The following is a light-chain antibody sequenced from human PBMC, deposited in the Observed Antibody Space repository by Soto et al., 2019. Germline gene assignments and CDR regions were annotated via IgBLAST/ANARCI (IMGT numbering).Light chain of an antibody. V-gene: IGKV3-15*01. J-gene: IGKJ1*01. Sequence: EIVMTQSPATLSVSPGERATLSCRASQSVSSNLAWYQQKPGQAPRLLIYGASTSATGIPARFSGSGSGTEFTLTISSRQSEDFAVYYCQQYNNWPSWTFGQGTKVEIK. CDR1: QSVSSN. CDR2: GAS. CDR3: QQYNNWPSWT.